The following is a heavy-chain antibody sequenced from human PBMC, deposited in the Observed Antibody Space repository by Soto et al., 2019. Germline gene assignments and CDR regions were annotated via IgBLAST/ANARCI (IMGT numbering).Heavy chain of an antibody. J-gene: IGHJ3*02. CDR1: GYTFTSYG. V-gene: IGHV1-18*01. D-gene: IGHD2-15*01. Sequence: QVQLVQSGAEVKKPGASVKVSCKASGYTFTSYGISWVRQAPGQGLEWMGWISAYNGNTNYAPKLQGRVTMTTDTSTSTAYMELRSLRSDDTALYYCASDTPGCSGGSCLDDAFDIWGRGTMVTGSS. CDR3: ASDTPGCSGGSCLDDAFDI. CDR2: ISAYNGNT.